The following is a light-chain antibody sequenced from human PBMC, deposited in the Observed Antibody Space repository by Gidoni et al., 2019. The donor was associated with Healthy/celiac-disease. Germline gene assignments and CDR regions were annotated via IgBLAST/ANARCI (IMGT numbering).Light chain of an antibody. CDR1: QTVSSSY. Sequence: DIVLTQSPGTLSLSPGERATLSCRASQTVSSSYLAWYQQKPGQAPRLLIYGASSRATGIPDRFSGSGSGTDFTLTISRLEPEDFAVYYCQCFGSSSRTFGQGTKVEIK. CDR2: GAS. V-gene: IGKV3-20*01. CDR3: QCFGSSSRT. J-gene: IGKJ1*01.